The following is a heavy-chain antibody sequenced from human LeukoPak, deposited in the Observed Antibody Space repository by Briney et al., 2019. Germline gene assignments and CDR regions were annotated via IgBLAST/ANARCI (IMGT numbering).Heavy chain of an antibody. CDR2: FDPEDGET. D-gene: IGHD4-17*01. CDR3: ARDIATVTTDPNWFDP. J-gene: IGHJ5*02. CDR1: GYTLTELS. Sequence: ASVKVSCKVSGYTLTELSMHWVRQAPGKGLEWMGGFDPEDGETIYAQKFQGRVTITADKSTSTAYMELSSLRSEDTAVYYCARDIATVTTDPNWFDPWGQGTLVTVSS. V-gene: IGHV1-24*01.